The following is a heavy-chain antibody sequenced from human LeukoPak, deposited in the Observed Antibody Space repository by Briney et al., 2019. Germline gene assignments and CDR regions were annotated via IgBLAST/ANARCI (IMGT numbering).Heavy chain of an antibody. CDR2: ISWNSRSI. V-gene: IGHV3-9*03. CDR3: AKEGSSWSTFDY. CDR1: GFTFSSYE. J-gene: IGHJ4*02. D-gene: IGHD6-13*01. Sequence: GGSLRLSCAASGFTFSSYEMNWVRQAPGKGLEWVSGISWNSRSIAYADSVKGRFTISRDNAKNSLYLQINSLRAEDIALYYSAKEGSSWSTFDYWGQGTLVTVSS.